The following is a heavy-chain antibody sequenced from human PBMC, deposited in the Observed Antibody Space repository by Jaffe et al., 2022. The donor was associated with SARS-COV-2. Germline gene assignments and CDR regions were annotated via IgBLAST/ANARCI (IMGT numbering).Heavy chain of an antibody. Sequence: EVQLEESGGGLVQPGGSLRLSCAASGFIFSSYWMNWVRQAPGKGLEWVANINQDGSEKYYVDSVKGRFTISRDNAKNLLYLQMTSVRGEDTAVYYCANGVGPRIAASPGAFDIWGQGKMVSVSS. CDR3: ANGVGPRIAASPGAFDI. D-gene: IGHD6-13*01. V-gene: IGHV3-7*03. J-gene: IGHJ3*02. CDR2: INQDGSEK. CDR1: GFIFSSYW.